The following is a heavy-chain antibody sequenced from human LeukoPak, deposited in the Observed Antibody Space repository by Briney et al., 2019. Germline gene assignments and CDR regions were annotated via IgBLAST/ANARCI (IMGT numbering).Heavy chain of an antibody. CDR1: VFTLSSYC. D-gene: IGHD3-9*01. Sequence: GGSLRLSCAASVFTLSSYCMHWVRQAPGKGLEWVAFIRYDGSNKYYADSVKGRFTISRDNSKNTLYLQMNSLRAEDTAVYYCAKGGGELRYFDWFHMGGPDAFDIWGQGTMVTVSS. CDR2: IRYDGSNK. J-gene: IGHJ3*02. CDR3: AKGGGELRYFDWFHMGGPDAFDI. V-gene: IGHV3-30*02.